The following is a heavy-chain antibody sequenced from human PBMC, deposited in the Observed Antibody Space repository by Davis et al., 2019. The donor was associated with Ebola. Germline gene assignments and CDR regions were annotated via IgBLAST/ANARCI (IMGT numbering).Heavy chain of an antibody. CDR2: IYYSGST. Sequence: PSETLSLPCTVSGGSISSYYWTCIRQPPGKGLEWIGYIYYSGSTNYNPSLKSRVTISVDTSKNQFSLKLSSGTAADTAVYYCARSSGYSGYDGVGVYYGMDVWGQGTTVTVCS. CDR3: ARSSGYSGYDGVGVYYGMDV. CDR1: GGSISSYY. V-gene: IGHV4-59*01. J-gene: IGHJ6*02. D-gene: IGHD5-12*01.